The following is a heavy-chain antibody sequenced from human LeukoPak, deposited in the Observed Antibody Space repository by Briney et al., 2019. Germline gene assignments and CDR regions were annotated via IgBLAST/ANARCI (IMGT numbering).Heavy chain of an antibody. J-gene: IGHJ3*02. D-gene: IGHD2-2*02. Sequence: PGGSLRLSCVASGFTFGNYWMHWVRQAPGKGLVWVSRINSDGSSTSYADSVKGRFTISRDNAKNTLYLQMNSLRAEDTAVYYCARAGQLLYEMIYAFDIWGQGTMVTVSS. V-gene: IGHV3-74*01. CDR1: GFTFGNYW. CDR3: ARAGQLLYEMIYAFDI. CDR2: INSDGSST.